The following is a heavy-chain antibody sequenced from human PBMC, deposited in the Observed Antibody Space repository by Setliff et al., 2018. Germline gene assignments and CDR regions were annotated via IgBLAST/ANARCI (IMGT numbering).Heavy chain of an antibody. CDR2: VYYSGTT. D-gene: IGHD1-1*01. V-gene: IGHV4-59*08. CDR3: ARTGTYRYFDY. CDR1: GGSISGASIRSYY. Sequence: SETLSLTCTVSGGSISGASIRSYYWSWIRQPPGKGLEFIGYVYYSGTTNYDPSLKSRVTISVDTSKNQFSLKLSSVTAADTAVYYCARTGTYRYFDYWGQGTRVTVSS. J-gene: IGHJ4*02.